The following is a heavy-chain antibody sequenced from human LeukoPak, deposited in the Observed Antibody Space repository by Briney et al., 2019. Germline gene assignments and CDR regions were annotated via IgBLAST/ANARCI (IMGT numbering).Heavy chain of an antibody. D-gene: IGHD1-1*01. CDR2: ISSNGGST. Sequence: GGSLRLSCAASGFTFSSYTMHWVRQAPGKGLEYVSAISSNGGSTFYANSVKGRFTISGDNSKNTLYLQMGSLRTEDMAVYYCARVVYNYNWHAFDSWGQGTLVTVSS. J-gene: IGHJ4*02. CDR3: ARVVYNYNWHAFDS. V-gene: IGHV3-64*01. CDR1: GFTFSSYT.